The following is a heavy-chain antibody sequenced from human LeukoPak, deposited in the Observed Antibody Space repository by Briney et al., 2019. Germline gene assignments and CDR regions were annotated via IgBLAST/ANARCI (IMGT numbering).Heavy chain of an antibody. Sequence: PPGGSLRLSCAASGFTFSSYWMHWVRQAPGKGLVWVSRINSDGSRTIYADSVKGRFTISRDNAKNTLYLQMNSLRAEDTAVYYCARDGVYYYDSSGYYYGPYWGQGTLVTVSS. CDR1: GFTFSSYW. CDR2: INSDGSRT. J-gene: IGHJ4*02. V-gene: IGHV3-74*01. CDR3: ARDGVYYYDSSGYYYGPY. D-gene: IGHD3-22*01.